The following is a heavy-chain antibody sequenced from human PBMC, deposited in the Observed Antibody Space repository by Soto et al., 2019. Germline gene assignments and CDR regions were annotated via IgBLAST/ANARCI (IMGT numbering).Heavy chain of an antibody. CDR1: GFTFSSYW. Sequence: PVGSLRLSCAASGFTFSSYWMHWVRQAPGKGLVWVSRINSDGSSTSYADSVKGRFTISRDNAKNTLYLQMNSLRAEDTAVYYCARDTGGYDFMGPVYWGQGTLVTVSS. V-gene: IGHV3-74*01. CDR2: INSDGSST. J-gene: IGHJ4*02. D-gene: IGHD5-12*01. CDR3: ARDTGGYDFMGPVY.